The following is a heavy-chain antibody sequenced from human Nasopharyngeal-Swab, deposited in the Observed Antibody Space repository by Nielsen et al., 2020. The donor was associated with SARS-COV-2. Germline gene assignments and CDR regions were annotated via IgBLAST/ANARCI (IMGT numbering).Heavy chain of an antibody. CDR2: INHSGST. J-gene: IGHJ3*02. V-gene: IGHV4-34*01. D-gene: IGHD2-15*01. CDR3: ARGFRTPIVVVVAATRLAFDI. Sequence: WIRQPPGKGLEWIGEINHSGSTNYNPSLKSRVTISVGTSKNQFSLKLSSVTAADTAVYYCARGFRTPIVVVVAATRLAFDIWGQGTMVTVSS.